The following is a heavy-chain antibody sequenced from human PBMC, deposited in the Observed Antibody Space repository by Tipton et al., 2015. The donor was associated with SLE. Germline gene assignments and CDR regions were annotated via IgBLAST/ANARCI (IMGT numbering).Heavy chain of an antibody. D-gene: IGHD6-13*01. CDR1: GFTFRSYS. V-gene: IGHV3-21*01. CDR2: ISSSSSHI. J-gene: IGHJ3*02. Sequence: SLRLSCAASGFTFRSYSMNWVRQAPGKGLEWVSSISSSSSHIYYANSVKGRFTISRDNAKNSLYLQMNSLRAEDTAVYYCARGLGISSSWYGADAFDIWGQGTMVTVSS. CDR3: ARGLGISSSWYGADAFDI.